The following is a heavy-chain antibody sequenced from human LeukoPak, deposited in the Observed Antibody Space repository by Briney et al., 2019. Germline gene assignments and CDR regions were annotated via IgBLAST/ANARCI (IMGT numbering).Heavy chain of an antibody. CDR1: GFTFGDYA. V-gene: IGHV3-49*04. CDR2: IRSKAYGGTT. Sequence: GGSLRLSCTASGFTFGDYAMSWVRQAPGKGLEWVGFIRSKAYGGTTEYAASVKGRSTISRDDSKSIAYLQMNSLKTEDTAVYYCTRDSGRYYGSGHDAFDIWGQGTMVTVSS. CDR3: TRDSGRYYGSGHDAFDI. D-gene: IGHD3-10*01. J-gene: IGHJ3*02.